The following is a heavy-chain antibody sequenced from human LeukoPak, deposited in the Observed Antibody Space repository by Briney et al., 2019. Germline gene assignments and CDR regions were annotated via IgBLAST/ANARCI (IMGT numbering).Heavy chain of an antibody. Sequence: SETLSLTCTVSGGSISSYYWSWIRQPPGKGLEWIGYIYYSGSTNYNPSLKSRVTISVDTSKNQFSLKLSSVTAADTAVYYCARTIQQLVQGDAFDIWGQGTMVTVSS. D-gene: IGHD6-13*01. V-gene: IGHV4-59*01. CDR2: IYYSGST. CDR3: ARTIQQLVQGDAFDI. CDR1: GGSISSYY. J-gene: IGHJ3*02.